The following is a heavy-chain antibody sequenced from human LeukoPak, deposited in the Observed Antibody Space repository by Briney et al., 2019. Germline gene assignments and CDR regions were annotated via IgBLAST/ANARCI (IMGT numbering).Heavy chain of an antibody. V-gene: IGHV3-30*04. CDR3: ARVKSFVWFGELPYDMDV. D-gene: IGHD3-10*01. J-gene: IGHJ6*02. Sequence: GGFLRLSCAASGFTFRSYALHWVRQAPGKGLEWVAVISYDGSNKYYADSVKGRFTISRDNSKNTLYLQMNSLRAEDTAVYHCARVKSFVWFGELPYDMDVWGQGTTVTVS. CDR2: ISYDGSNK. CDR1: GFTFRSYA.